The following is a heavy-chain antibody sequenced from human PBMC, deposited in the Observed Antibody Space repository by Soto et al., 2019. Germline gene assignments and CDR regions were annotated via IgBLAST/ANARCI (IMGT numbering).Heavy chain of an antibody. CDR2: IYSGGST. J-gene: IGHJ4*01. CDR3: ACGRRRPPVFDH. V-gene: IGHV3-66*01. D-gene: IGHD2-21*01. CDR1: DFTVSNNY. Sequence: WGSLRLSCAASDFTVSNNYMTWVRQAPGKGLEWVSIIYSGGSTYYADSVQGRFTISRDSSKNTLSLQMNSLRDEDTAVYYCACGRRRPPVFDHWGQGTVVTVSS.